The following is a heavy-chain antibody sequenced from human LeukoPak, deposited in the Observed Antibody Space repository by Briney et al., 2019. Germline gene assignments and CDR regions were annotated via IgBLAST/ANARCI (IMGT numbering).Heavy chain of an antibody. CDR2: IKPDGSLQ. J-gene: IGHJ4*02. CDR3: ATSYDSSGCD. V-gene: IGHV3-7*01. CDR1: GFTFGDYA. Sequence: GGSLRLSCTASGFTFGDYAMAWVRQAPGKGLEWVANIKPDGSLQFYGDSVKGRFTISRDNAKNSLYLQMNNLRAEDTALYYCATSYDSSGCDWGQGTLVTVSS. D-gene: IGHD3-22*01.